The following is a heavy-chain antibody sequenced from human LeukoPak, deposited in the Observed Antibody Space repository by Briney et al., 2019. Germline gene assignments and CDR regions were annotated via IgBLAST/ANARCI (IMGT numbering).Heavy chain of an antibody. CDR1: GGSISSYY. Sequence: PSQTLSLTCTVSGGSISSYYWSWIRQPAGTALEWIGRIYTSGTITYNPSLKSRVTMSVDTSKNQFSLKLSSVTAADTAVYYCARDSGTTGEVKFDPWGQGTLVTVSS. D-gene: IGHD3-10*01. CDR3: ARDSGTTGEVKFDP. J-gene: IGHJ5*02. V-gene: IGHV4-4*07. CDR2: IYTSGTI.